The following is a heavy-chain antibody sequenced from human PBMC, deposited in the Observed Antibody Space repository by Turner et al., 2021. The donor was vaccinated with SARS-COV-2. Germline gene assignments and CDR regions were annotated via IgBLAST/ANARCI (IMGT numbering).Heavy chain of an antibody. V-gene: IGHV4-59*01. CDR2: IHFSRTT. CDR1: GASISGSY. Sequence: QVQLQASGPGLVKPSATLSLTCTVSGASISGSYWSWVRQPPGKGLEWIGYIHFSRTTNYNPSLRSRVTISLDTSKSQFSLHLRSVTAADTAVYYCTRELGYCSDGSCRFEYDYWGQGTLVTVSS. J-gene: IGHJ4*02. CDR3: TRELGYCSDGSCRFEYDY. D-gene: IGHD2-15*01.